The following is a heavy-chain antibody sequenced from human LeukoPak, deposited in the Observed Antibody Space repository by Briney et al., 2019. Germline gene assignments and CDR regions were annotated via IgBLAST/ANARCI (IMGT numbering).Heavy chain of an antibody. V-gene: IGHV1-24*01. CDR1: GYTLTELS. CDR3: ARGKGPAASNWFDP. Sequence: GASVKVSCKVSGYTLTELSMHWVRQAPGKGLEWMGGFDPGDGETIYAQKFQGRVTMTTDTSTSTAYMELRSLRSDDTAVYYCARGKGPAASNWFDPWGQGTLVTVSS. CDR2: FDPGDGET. D-gene: IGHD2-2*01. J-gene: IGHJ5*02.